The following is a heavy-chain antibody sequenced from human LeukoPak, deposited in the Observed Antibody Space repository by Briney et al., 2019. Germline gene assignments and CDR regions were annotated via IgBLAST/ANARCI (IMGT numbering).Heavy chain of an antibody. CDR1: GFTFSSYW. CDR2: IKQDGSEK. D-gene: IGHD3-3*02. Sequence: GGSLRLSCAASGFTFSSYWMSWVRQAPGKGLEWVANIKQDGSEKYYVDSVKGRFTISRDNSKNTLYLQMNSLRAEDTAVYYCAKNPTQLAIRGDYFDYWGHGTLVTVSS. J-gene: IGHJ4*01. CDR3: AKNPTQLAIRGDYFDY. V-gene: IGHV3-7*03.